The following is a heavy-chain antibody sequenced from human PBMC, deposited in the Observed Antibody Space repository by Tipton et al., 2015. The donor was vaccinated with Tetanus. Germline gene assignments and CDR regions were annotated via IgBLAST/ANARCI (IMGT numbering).Heavy chain of an antibody. Sequence: SLRLSCAASGFTFSNYAMHWVRQAPGKGLEWVAVTSFDGNNKDYADSVKGRFTISRDNAKNSLYLQMNSLRAEDTALYYCAKGGGGTSSWPFDYWGQGTLVTVSS. CDR2: TSFDGNNK. CDR1: GFTFSNYA. CDR3: AKGGGGTSSWPFDY. D-gene: IGHD6-13*01. V-gene: IGHV3-30-3*01. J-gene: IGHJ4*02.